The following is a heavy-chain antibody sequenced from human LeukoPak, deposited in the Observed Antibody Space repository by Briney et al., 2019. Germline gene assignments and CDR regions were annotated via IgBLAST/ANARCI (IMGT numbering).Heavy chain of an antibody. J-gene: IGHJ4*02. V-gene: IGHV3-21*01. CDR1: GFTFSSYS. CDR3: ARVGSSSWYDPWYFDY. CDR2: ISSSSSYI. Sequence: GGSLRLSCAASGFTFSSYSMNWGRQAPGKGREGVSAISSSSSYIYYAASVKGRFTISRDNAKNSLYLQMNSLRAEDTAVYYCARVGSSSWYDPWYFDYWGQGTLVTVSS. D-gene: IGHD6-13*01.